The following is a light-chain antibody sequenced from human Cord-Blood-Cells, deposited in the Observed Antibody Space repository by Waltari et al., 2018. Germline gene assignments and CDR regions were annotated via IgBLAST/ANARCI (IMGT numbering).Light chain of an antibody. CDR3: AAWDDSLNGYV. Sequence: SVLTQPPSASGTPGQRATLSCSGTTSNIGGNTVNWYQQLPGTAPKLLIYSNNQRPSGVPDRFSGSKSGTSASLAISGLQSEDEADYYCAAWDDSLNGYVFGTGTKVTVL. J-gene: IGLJ1*01. V-gene: IGLV1-44*01. CDR1: TSNIGGNT. CDR2: SNN.